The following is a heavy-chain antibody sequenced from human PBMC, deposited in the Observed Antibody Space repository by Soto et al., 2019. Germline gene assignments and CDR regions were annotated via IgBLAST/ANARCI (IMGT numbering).Heavy chain of an antibody. CDR2: VFPGGPT. V-gene: IGHV4-4*07. Sequence: QVQLQESGPGLVKPSETLSLTCNVSGDPINSYFWTWIRQPAGKGLEWIGHVFPGGPTSHNSSLKSRVSRSIDTSKNPFSLTLTSVTAADTAVYYCAKTCSGFTYGARQFYFDYWGQGTLVTVSS. D-gene: IGHD5-18*01. CDR3: AKTCSGFTYGARQFYFDY. J-gene: IGHJ4*02. CDR1: GDPINSYF.